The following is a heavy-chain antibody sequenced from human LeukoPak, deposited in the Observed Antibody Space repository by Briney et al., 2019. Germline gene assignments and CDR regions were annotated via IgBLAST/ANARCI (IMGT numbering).Heavy chain of an antibody. CDR3: AKVGGSGTYHNDYYYYFMDV. J-gene: IGHJ6*03. CDR2: IKQDGSEK. V-gene: IGHV3-7*01. D-gene: IGHD3-10*01. CDR1: GFTFSTYW. Sequence: GGSLRLSCAASGFTFSTYWMGWVRQAPGKGLEWVANIKQDGSEKYYVDSVKGRFTISRDNSKNTLYLQMTSLRSEDTALYFCAKVGGSGTYHNDYYYYFMDVWGKGTTVTISS.